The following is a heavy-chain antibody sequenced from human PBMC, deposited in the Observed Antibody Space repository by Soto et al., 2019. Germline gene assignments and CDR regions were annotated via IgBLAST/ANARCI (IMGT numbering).Heavy chain of an antibody. V-gene: IGHV3-23*01. J-gene: IGHJ5*02. D-gene: IGHD2-2*01. CDR3: EGYCISTSCRNWFDP. CDR2: VSGSGDST. Sequence: EVQLLESGGGLAQPGGSLRLSCAASAFTFSSYAMSWVRQAPGKGLEWVSAVSGSGDSTYYADSVKGRFTISRDNSKNTLYLQMNSLRAEDTAVYYCEGYCISTSCRNWFDPWGQGTLVTVSS. CDR1: AFTFSSYA.